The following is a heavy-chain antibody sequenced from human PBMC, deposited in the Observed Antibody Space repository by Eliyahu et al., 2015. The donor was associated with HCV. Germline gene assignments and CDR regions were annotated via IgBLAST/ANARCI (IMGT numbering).Heavy chain of an antibody. CDR3: AREGGYSYGYGGEGNFDY. D-gene: IGHD5-18*01. Sequence: GKGLEWVAVIWYDGSNKYYADSVKGRFTISRDNSKNTLYLQMNSLRAEDTAVYYCAREGGYSYGYGGEGNFDYWGQGTLVTVSS. J-gene: IGHJ4*02. CDR2: IWYDGSNK. V-gene: IGHV3-33*01.